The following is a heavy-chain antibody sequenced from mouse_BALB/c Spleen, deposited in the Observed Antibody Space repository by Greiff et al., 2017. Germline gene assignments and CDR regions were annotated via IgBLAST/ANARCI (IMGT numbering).Heavy chain of an antibody. CDR3: ARGEAVVHYYAMDY. Sequence: VKLMESGPALVKPGASVRISCKASGYTFTSYYIHWVKQRPGQGLEWIGWIYPGNVNTKYNEKFKGKATLTADKSSSTAYMQLSSLTSEDSAVYFCARGEAVVHYYAMDYWGQGTSVTVSS. CDR1: GYTFTSYY. J-gene: IGHJ4*01. CDR2: IYPGNVNT. D-gene: IGHD1-1*01. V-gene: IGHV1S56*01.